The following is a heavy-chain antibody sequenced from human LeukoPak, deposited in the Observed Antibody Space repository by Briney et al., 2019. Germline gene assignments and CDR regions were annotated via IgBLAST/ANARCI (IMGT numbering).Heavy chain of an antibody. D-gene: IGHD3-22*01. V-gene: IGHV4-38-2*02. CDR3: VRDTYDSGWHRAFDF. J-gene: IGHJ3*01. CDR2: IHYTGNT. CDR1: VYSISSGYY. Sequence: SIGSPFSVYSISSGYYWGWIRQPPGKGLEWIGGIHYTGNTYYKPSLTSRLPMSVDTSKNQFSLSLHSVTAADTAVYYCVRDTYDSGWHRAFDFCYQGEMVTVS.